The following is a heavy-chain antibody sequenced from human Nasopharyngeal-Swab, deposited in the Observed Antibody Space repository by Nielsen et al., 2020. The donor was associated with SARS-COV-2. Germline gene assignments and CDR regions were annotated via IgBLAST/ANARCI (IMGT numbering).Heavy chain of an antibody. CDR3: ARGYYGSGSYYLDAFDI. Sequence: GESLKISCAASGFTFSSYAMHWVRQAPGKGLEWVAVISYDGSNKYYADSVKGRFTISRDNSKNTLYLQMNSLRAEDTAVYYCARGYYGSGSYYLDAFDIWGQGTMVTVSS. J-gene: IGHJ3*02. CDR2: ISYDGSNK. V-gene: IGHV3-30*04. CDR1: GFTFSSYA. D-gene: IGHD3-10*01.